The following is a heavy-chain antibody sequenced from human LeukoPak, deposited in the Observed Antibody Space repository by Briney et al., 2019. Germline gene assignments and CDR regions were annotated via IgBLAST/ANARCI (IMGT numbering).Heavy chain of an antibody. CDR2: IRHDETKE. V-gene: IGHV3-33*06. CDR1: GLSFSSYA. Sequence: PGGSLRLSCAVSGLSFSSYAFHWVRQAPGKGLEWVAAIRHDETKEYYADSVQGRFTISRDTSKTTLYLQMNSLRAEDTAVYYCAKEYTPSSPLGELDSWGQGTLVTVSS. CDR3: AKEYTPSSPLGELDS. J-gene: IGHJ4*02. D-gene: IGHD6-6*01.